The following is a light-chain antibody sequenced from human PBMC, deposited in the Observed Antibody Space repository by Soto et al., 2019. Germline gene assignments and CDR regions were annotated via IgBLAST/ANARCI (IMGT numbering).Light chain of an antibody. CDR3: QQTYSMPIT. V-gene: IGKV1-39*01. CDR2: CSS. J-gene: IGKJ3*01. CDR1: QAISDY. Sequence: DIQMTQSPSSLSASVGDRVAITCRATQAISDYLNSYQHKPGKALNLLIYCSSNLQTGVPSRFSGSGSGTHFTLTIVGLQPEDCCTYHLQQTYSMPITFGPGTKVDVK.